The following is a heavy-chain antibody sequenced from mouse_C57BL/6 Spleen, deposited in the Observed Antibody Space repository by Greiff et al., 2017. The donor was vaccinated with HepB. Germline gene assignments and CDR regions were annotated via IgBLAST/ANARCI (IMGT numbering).Heavy chain of an antibody. D-gene: IGHD5-1*01. Sequence: EVKLQESGAELVRPGASVKLSCTASGFNIKDYYMHWVKQRPEQGLEWIGRIDPEDGDTEYAPKFQGKATMTADTSSNTAYLQLRGLTSEDTAVYYCTTEESNWYFDVWGTGTTVTVSS. J-gene: IGHJ1*03. CDR1: GFNIKDYY. V-gene: IGHV14-1*01. CDR3: TTEESNWYFDV. CDR2: IDPEDGDT.